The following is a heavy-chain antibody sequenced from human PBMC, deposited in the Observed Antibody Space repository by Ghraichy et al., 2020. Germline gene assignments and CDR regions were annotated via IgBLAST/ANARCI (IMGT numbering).Heavy chain of an antibody. V-gene: IGHV1-2*06. CDR1: GYTFTDYY. CDR2: VNPNAGGT. Sequence: ASVKVSCRTSGYTFTDYYIHWLRQVPGQGPEYLGRVNPNAGGTRLAPRFRGRVTMTVDTSISTAFMELTSLTADDTTMYYCATSSVGYIYGSGVAFRYWGQGTLVTVSS. J-gene: IGHJ4*02. D-gene: IGHD5-18*01. CDR3: ATSSVGYIYGSGVAFRY.